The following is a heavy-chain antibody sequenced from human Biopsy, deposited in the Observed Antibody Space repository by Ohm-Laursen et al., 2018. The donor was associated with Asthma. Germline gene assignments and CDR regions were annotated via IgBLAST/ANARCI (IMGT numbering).Heavy chain of an antibody. Sequence: PSQTLSLTCRVSGGYTGSSDHHWAWIRQAPGRVPDLIGLVFWSGSTHYSRSLERRVSISIDTATNEFSMKLWSVTPADTAVYFCARVVSYGDIYFGIDVWGPGNTVVVS. CDR2: VFWSGST. J-gene: IGHJ6*02. V-gene: IGHV4-30-4*01. CDR3: ARVVSYGDIYFGIDV. D-gene: IGHD4-17*01. CDR1: GGYTGSSDHH.